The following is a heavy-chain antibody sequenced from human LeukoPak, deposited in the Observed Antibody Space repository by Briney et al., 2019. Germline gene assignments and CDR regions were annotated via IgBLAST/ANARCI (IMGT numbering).Heavy chain of an antibody. D-gene: IGHD5-12*01. V-gene: IGHV4-59*01. Sequence: SETLSLTCAVSGASISGNYWSWIRQSPEKGLEWIGHIFHDGVTDYNPSLKSRVTILPDTSKNQFSLRLTSVTAADTAVYYCARFSRWLPFEYWGQGTLVTVSS. CDR1: GASISGNY. CDR2: IFHDGVT. CDR3: ARFSRWLPFEY. J-gene: IGHJ4*02.